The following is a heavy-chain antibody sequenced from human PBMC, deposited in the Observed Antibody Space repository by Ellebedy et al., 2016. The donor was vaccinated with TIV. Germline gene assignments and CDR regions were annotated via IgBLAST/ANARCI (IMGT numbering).Heavy chain of an antibody. D-gene: IGHD3-16*01. Sequence: GESLKISCAVSGFTVSSNYMSWVRQASGKGLEWVSVIYSSGVTYYADSVTGRFTISRDNSKNTVYLQMNSLRAEDTAVYYYARVDYGLAFHIWGQGTLVTVSS. V-gene: IGHV3-66*01. J-gene: IGHJ3*02. CDR1: GFTVSSNY. CDR3: ARVDYGLAFHI. CDR2: IYSSGVT.